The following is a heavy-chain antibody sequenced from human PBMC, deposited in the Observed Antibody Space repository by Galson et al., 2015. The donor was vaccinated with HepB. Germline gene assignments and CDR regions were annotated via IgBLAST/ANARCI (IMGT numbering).Heavy chain of an antibody. CDR2: IIPIFGTA. D-gene: IGHD3-10*01. CDR1: GYTFSSYA. V-gene: IGHV1-69*13. J-gene: IGHJ4*02. CDR3: ARAPRRIGVLTPFDY. Sequence: SVKVSCKASGYTFSSYAISWVRQAPGQGLEWMGGIIPIFGTANYAQKFQGRVTITADESTSTAYMELSSLRSEDTAVYYCARAPRRIGVLTPFDYWGQGTLVTVSS.